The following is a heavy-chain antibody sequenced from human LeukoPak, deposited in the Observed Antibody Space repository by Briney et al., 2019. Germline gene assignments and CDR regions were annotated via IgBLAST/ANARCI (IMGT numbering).Heavy chain of an antibody. V-gene: IGHV3-30-3*01. CDR1: GFTFDTYA. Sequence: QAGGSLRLSCAASGFTFDTYAMNWVRQAPGKGLEWVAVISYDGSNKYYADSVKGRFTISRDNSKNTLYLQMNSLRAEDTAVYYCARGDSYYYDSSGRNGDYWGQGTLVTVSS. CDR2: ISYDGSNK. D-gene: IGHD3-22*01. CDR3: ARGDSYYYDSSGRNGDY. J-gene: IGHJ4*02.